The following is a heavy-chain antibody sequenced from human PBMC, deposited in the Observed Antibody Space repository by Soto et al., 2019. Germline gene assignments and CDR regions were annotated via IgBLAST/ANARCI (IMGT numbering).Heavy chain of an antibody. V-gene: IGHV3-21*01. CDR2: ISSSSSYI. D-gene: IGHD3-16*02. Sequence: EVQLVESGGGLVKPGGSLRLSCAASGFTFSSYSMNWVRQAPGKGLEWVSSISSSSSYIYYADSVKGRFTIYRDNAKNSLYLQMNSLRAEDTAVYYCARGVMITFGGVIDPFDYWGQGTLVTVSS. CDR3: ARGVMITFGGVIDPFDY. CDR1: GFTFSSYS. J-gene: IGHJ4*02.